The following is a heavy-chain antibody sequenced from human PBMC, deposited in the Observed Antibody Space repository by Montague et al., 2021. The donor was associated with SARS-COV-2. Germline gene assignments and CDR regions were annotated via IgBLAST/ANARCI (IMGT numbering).Heavy chain of an antibody. D-gene: IGHD3-9*01. J-gene: IGHJ3*02. CDR2: IYSGGST. CDR3: ARDPIQYDILTGSYRGYYAFDI. V-gene: IGHV3-66*01. Sequence: SLRLSCAASGFTVSSNYMSWVRQAPGKGLEWVSVIYSGGSTNYADSVKGRFTISSDTSKNTLYLQMNSLRAEDTAVYYCARDPIQYDILTGSYRGYYAFDIWGQGTMVTVSS. CDR1: GFTVSSNY.